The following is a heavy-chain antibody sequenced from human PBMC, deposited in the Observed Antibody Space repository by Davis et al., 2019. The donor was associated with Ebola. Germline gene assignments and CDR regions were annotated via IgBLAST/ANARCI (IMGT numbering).Heavy chain of an antibody. CDR2: IYPGDSDT. D-gene: IGHD5-24*01. J-gene: IGHJ2*01. CDR3: ARRKEGYSFGEYWYFDL. Sequence: GESLKISCKVSGYSFTSYWIAWVRQMPGKGLEWMGIIYPGDSDTRYSPSLQGRVTISVDKSTSTAYLQWGSLKASDTAMYYCARRKEGYSFGEYWYFDLWGRGTLVTVSS. V-gene: IGHV5-51*01. CDR1: GYSFTSYW.